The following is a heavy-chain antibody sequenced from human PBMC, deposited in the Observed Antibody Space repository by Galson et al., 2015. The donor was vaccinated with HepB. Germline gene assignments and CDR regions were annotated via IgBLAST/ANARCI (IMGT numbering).Heavy chain of an antibody. D-gene: IGHD1-14*01. CDR2: IYPGDSDT. CDR1: GYSFTTNW. CDR3: ARLIKGSTYNTSHWYFDL. J-gene: IGHJ2*01. V-gene: IGHV5-51*03. Sequence: QSAAEVKKPGESLKISCKGSGYSFTTNWIGWVRQMPGKGLEWIGIIYPGDSDTRYSPSFQGHVTVSVDKSISTAYLQWSSLKASDTAIFYCARLIKGSTYNTSHWYFDLRGRGTLVTVSS.